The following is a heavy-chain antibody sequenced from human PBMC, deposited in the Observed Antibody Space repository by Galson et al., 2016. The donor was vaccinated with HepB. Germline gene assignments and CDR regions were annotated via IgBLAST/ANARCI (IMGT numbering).Heavy chain of an antibody. CDR1: GFTFATYP. V-gene: IGHV3-23*01. CDR3: AKDLGDRLVTVYYYMDA. D-gene: IGHD1-26*01. Sequence: SLRLSCAGSGFTFATYPMSWVRQAPGKGPEWVSAISKSGDYTYYADSVKGRFTISRDNSKNTLSLQMNSLRAEDTALYYCAKDLGDRLVTVYYYMDAWGQGTLVTVSS. CDR2: ISKSGDYT. J-gene: IGHJ5*02.